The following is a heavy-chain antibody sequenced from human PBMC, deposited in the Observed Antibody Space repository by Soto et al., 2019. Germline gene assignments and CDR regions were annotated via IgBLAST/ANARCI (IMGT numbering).Heavy chain of an antibody. J-gene: IGHJ1*01. CDR2: IIPILGIA. V-gene: IGHV1-69*08. D-gene: IGHD5-12*01. CDR3: AGENGGYSGYDLAEYFQH. CDR1: GGTFSSYT. Sequence: QVQLVQSGAEVQKPGSSVKVSCKASGGTFSSYTISWVRQAPGHGLEWMGRIIPILGIANYAQKFQGRVTITADKTTSTAYMELSSLRSEDTAVYYCAGENGGYSGYDLAEYFQHWGQGTLVTVSS.